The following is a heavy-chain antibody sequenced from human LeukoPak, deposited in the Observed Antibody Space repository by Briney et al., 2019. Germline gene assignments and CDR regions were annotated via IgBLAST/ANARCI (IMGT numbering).Heavy chain of an antibody. J-gene: IGHJ3*02. CDR1: GGSISSSSYY. CDR2: IYYSGST. Sequence: SETLSLTCTVSGGSISSSSYYWGWIRQPPGKGLEWIGSIYYSGSTYYNPSLKSRVTISVDTSKNQFSLKLSSVTAADTAVYYCARPNSNSSEYAFDIWGQGTMVTVSS. CDR3: ARPNSNSSEYAFDI. D-gene: IGHD6-6*01. V-gene: IGHV4-39*01.